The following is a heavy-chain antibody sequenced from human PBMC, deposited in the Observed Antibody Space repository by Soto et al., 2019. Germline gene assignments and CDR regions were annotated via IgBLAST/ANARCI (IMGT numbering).Heavy chain of an antibody. J-gene: IGHJ4*02. CDR1: GYAFTTYG. Sequence: QVHLVQSGAEVKKPGASVKVSCQGSGYAFTTYGITWVRQAPGQGLEWMGWISAHNGNTNYAQKLKGRVTVTRDTSTSTAYLERRSLRYDVTAVYYWARGRYGDYWGQGALVTVSS. CDR3: ARGRYGDY. D-gene: IGHD1-1*01. V-gene: IGHV1-18*01. CDR2: ISAHNGNT.